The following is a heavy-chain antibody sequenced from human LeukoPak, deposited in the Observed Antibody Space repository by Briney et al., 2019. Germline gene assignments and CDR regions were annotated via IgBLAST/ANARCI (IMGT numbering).Heavy chain of an antibody. D-gene: IGHD6-6*01. V-gene: IGHV4-59*01. J-gene: IGHJ5*02. Sequence: PSETLSLTCTVYAGSITSYYWSWIRQPPREGLEWHGYIYYRGRNNYNPSLKSQVPISVDTSKNQFSLKLSSVTAADTAVYYCARYSSACTYNSFDLWGQGTLVTVST. CDR1: AGSITSYY. CDR3: ARYSSACTYNSFDL. CDR2: IYYRGRN.